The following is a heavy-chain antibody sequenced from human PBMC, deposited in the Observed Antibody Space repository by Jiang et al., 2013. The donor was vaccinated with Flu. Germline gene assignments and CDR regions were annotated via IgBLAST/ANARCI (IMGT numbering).Heavy chain of an antibody. CDR2: ISYDGREK. CDR3: ARIYASYYFDY. J-gene: IGHJ4*02. V-gene: IGHV3-33*05. D-gene: IGHD2/OR15-2a*01. Sequence: SLRLSCTASGFTFGSYGIQWVRQAPGKGLEWVAGISYDGREKYYGDSVKGRFTISRDNSKNTLYLQMNSLRAEDTAVYYCARIYASYYFDYWGQGTLVTVSS. CDR1: GFTFGSYG.